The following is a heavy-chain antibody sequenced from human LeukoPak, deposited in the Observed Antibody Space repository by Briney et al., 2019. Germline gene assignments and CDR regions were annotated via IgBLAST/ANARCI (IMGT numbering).Heavy chain of an antibody. CDR1: GGSISSGDYY. V-gene: IGHV4-30-4*01. CDR2: IYYSGST. D-gene: IGHD4-17*01. Sequence: SQTLCLTCTVFGGSISSGDYYWSWIRQPPGKGLEWIGYIYYSGSTYYNPSLKSRVTISVDTSKNQFSLKLSSVTAADTAVYYCAREITTVTTDLFDYWGQGTLVTVSS. J-gene: IGHJ4*02. CDR3: AREITTVTTDLFDY.